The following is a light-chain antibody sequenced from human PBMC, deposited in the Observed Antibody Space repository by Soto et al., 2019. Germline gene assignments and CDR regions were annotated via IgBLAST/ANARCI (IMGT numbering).Light chain of an antibody. J-gene: IGKJ4*01. V-gene: IGKV1-5*01. CDR3: QQYNSYTLT. Sequence: DIEMTQSPSTLSASVGDRVTITCRASQSISSWLAWYQQKPGKAPKLLIYDASSLESGVPSRLRGSGYGTEFTITISSMKHDDFATYYCQQYNSYTLTFGGGTQVDIK. CDR1: QSISSW. CDR2: DAS.